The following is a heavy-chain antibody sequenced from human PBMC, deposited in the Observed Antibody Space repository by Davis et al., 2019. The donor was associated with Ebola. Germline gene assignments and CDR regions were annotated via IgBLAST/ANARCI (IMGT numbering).Heavy chain of an antibody. V-gene: IGHV1-2*02. CDR2: INPNSGGT. J-gene: IGHJ6*03. D-gene: IGHD4-23*01. Sequence: ASVKVSCKASGYTFTSYYMHWVRQAPGQGLEWMGWINPNSGGTHYAQKFQGRVTMTRDTSISTAYMELSRLRSDDTAVYYCARSGGNTLYYYYYYYMDVWGKGTTVTVSS. CDR3: ARSGGNTLYYYYYYYMDV. CDR1: GYTFTSYY.